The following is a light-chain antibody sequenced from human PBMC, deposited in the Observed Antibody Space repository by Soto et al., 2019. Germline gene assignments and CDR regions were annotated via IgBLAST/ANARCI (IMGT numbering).Light chain of an antibody. Sequence: EIVMTQTPATLSVSPGERATLSCRASQSVSSNLAWYQQKHGQAPRLLIYGASTRATGIPARFSDSGSGTKSTLTISRLQCGVLSVYECQQYNKWWTVGQGTKVDSK. J-gene: IGKJ1*01. CDR2: GAS. CDR3: QQYNKWWT. V-gene: IGKV3-15*01. CDR1: QSVSSN.